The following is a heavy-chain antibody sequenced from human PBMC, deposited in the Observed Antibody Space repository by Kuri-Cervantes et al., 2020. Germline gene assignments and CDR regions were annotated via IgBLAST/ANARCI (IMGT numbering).Heavy chain of an antibody. CDR3: ARGLGIGRPIYYFDY. CDR1: GFTFSSYA. Sequence: LSLTCAASGFTFSSYAMHWVRQAPGKGLEWVAVISYDGSNKYYADSVKGLFTISRDNSKNTLYLQMNSLRAEDTAVYYCARGLGIGRPIYYFDYWGQGTLVTVSS. D-gene: IGHD7-27*01. J-gene: IGHJ4*02. CDR2: ISYDGSNK. V-gene: IGHV3-30-3*01.